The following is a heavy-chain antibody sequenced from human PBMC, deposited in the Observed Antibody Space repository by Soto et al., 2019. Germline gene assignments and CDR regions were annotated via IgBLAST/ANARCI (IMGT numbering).Heavy chain of an antibody. J-gene: IGHJ3*02. CDR1: GYSFTSYW. Sequence: PGESLKISCKGSGYSFTSYWIGWVRQMPGKGLEWMGIIYPGDSNIKYSPSFQGQVTISADKSISTAYLQWSSLKASDTAMYYCRGYPNDAFDIWGQGTMVTVSS. CDR3: RGYPNDAFDI. CDR2: IYPGDSNI. V-gene: IGHV5-51*01. D-gene: IGHD3-22*01.